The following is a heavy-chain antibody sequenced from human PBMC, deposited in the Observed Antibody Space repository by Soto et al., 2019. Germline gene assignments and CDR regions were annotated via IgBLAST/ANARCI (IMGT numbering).Heavy chain of an antibody. CDR1: GFSFSTCA. V-gene: IGHV3-23*01. J-gene: IGHJ4*02. CDR3: ATHDFRGASGTT. Sequence: EVQVLESGGGLVQPGGSLRLSCVASGFSFSTCAMGWVRQAPGEGLDWVSLISPDSAATYYTDSVKGRFTISRDNSKNPLYLQMTSLRAEDTAIYICATHDFRGASGTTWGQGTLFTVST. CDR2: ISPDSAAT. D-gene: IGHD1-1*01.